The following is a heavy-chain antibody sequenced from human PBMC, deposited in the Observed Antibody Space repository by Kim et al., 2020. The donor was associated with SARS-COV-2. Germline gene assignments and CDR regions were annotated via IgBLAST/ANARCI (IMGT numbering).Heavy chain of an antibody. D-gene: IGHD3-16*01. CDR1: GFTFSTYG. J-gene: IGHJ6*01. CDR2: ISNSGGNT. Sequence: GGSLRLSCAASGFTFSTYGMSWVRQAPGKGLEAVSGISNSGGNTYATDSVKGRFSISRDNSRNTLYLQMNRLRAEDTAIYYCAKSQMGGELNVMDVWGQG. CDR3: AKSQMGGELNVMDV. V-gene: IGHV3-23*01.